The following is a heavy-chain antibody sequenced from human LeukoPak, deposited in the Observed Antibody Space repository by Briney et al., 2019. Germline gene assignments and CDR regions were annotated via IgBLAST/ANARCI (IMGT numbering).Heavy chain of an antibody. CDR1: GFTFSSYA. Sequence: GGCLRLSCAASGFTFSSYAMHWVRQAPGKGLEWVSLISSGGTDEYYADSVKGRFTISRDNSKNTLYLQLNSLRAEDTAVYYCARDSTYYYDSGSSGPHYFDNWGQGTLVTVSS. D-gene: IGHD3-10*01. J-gene: IGHJ4*02. CDR3: ARDSTYYYDSGSSGPHYFDN. CDR2: ISSGGTDE. V-gene: IGHV3-30*01.